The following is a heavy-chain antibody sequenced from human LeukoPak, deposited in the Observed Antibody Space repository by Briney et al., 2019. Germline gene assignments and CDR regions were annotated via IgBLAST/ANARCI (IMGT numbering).Heavy chain of an antibody. CDR2: IHYSGNA. D-gene: IGHD3-10*01. J-gene: IGHJ3*01. CDR1: GGSISSQY. V-gene: IGHV4-59*08. Sequence: PSETLSLTCSVSGGSISSQYWSWVRQPPGKGLEWIGYIHYSGNANYNPSLKSRVTISVDTSKNQFSLKMTSVTAADTAVYYCARLYGSGSDFDFWGQGTMVTVSS. CDR3: ARLYGSGSDFDF.